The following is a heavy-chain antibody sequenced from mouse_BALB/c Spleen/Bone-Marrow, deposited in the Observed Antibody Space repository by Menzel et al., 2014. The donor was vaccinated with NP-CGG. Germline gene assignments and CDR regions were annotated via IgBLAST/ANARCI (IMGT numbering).Heavy chain of an antibody. CDR2: IDPANGNT. J-gene: IGHJ2*01. CDR1: GFNIKDTY. V-gene: IGHV14-3*02. CDR3: ARGGNYFYY. Sequence: VHVKQSGAELVKPGASVKLSCTASGFNIKDTYMHWVKQRPEQGLEWIGRIDPANGNTKYDPKFQGKPTITADTSSNTAYLQLSSLTSEDTDVYYCARGGNYFYYWGHGTTLTISS.